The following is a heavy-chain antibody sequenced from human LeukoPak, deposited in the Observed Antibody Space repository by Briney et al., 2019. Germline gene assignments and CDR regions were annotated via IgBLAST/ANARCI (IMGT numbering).Heavy chain of an antibody. D-gene: IGHD2/OR15-2a*01. J-gene: IGHJ1*01. V-gene: IGHV4-59*08. CDR3: ARHGSTSSDDYFQH. CDR2: IYYSGTT. Sequence: SETLSLTCTVSGGSISSYYWSWIRQPPGKGLEWIGYIYYSGTTNYNPSLKSRVTMSVDTSMNQFSLKMSSVTAADTAVYYCARHGSTSSDDYFQHWGQGTLVTVSS. CDR1: GGSISSYY.